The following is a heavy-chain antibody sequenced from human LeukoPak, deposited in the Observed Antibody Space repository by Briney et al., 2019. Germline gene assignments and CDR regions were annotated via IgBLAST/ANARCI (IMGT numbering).Heavy chain of an antibody. CDR1: GGSFSGYY. CDR2: INHSGST. V-gene: IGHV4-34*01. Sequence: SEALSLTCAVYGGSFSGYYWSWIRQPPGKGLEWIGEINHSGSTNYNPSLKSRVTISVDTSKNQFSLKLSSVTAADTAVYYCARAGGRRIVVVPAAMRAFDYWGQGTLVTVSS. D-gene: IGHD2-2*01. CDR3: ARAGGRRIVVVPAAMRAFDY. J-gene: IGHJ4*02.